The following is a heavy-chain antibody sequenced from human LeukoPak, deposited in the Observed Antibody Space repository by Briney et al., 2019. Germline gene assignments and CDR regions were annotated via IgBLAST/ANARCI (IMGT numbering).Heavy chain of an antibody. V-gene: IGHV4-59*11. Sequence: PSETLSLTCTVSGGSISSHYWSWIRQPPGKGLEWIGYIYYSGSTNYNPSLKSRVTISVDTSKNQFSLKLSSVTAADTAAYYCARAYYDFWSGPHVYYFDYWGQGTLVTVSS. CDR1: GGSISSHY. D-gene: IGHD3-3*01. CDR2: IYYSGST. J-gene: IGHJ4*02. CDR3: ARAYYDFWSGPHVYYFDY.